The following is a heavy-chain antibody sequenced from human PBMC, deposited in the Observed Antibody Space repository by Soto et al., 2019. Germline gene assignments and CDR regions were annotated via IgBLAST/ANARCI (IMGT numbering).Heavy chain of an antibody. V-gene: IGHV1-69*01. Sequence: QVQLVQSGAEVKKPGSSVKVSCQASGGTFSRSAISWVRQAPGQGLEWMGGIIPILGTAANYAQKFQGRVTITADESTSTAYMELSSLRSEDTAVYYWAKSVRFHYYVDYWGQGTLVTVSS. D-gene: IGHD3-10*01. CDR3: AKSVRFHYYVDY. CDR1: GGTFSRSA. CDR2: IIPILGTAA. J-gene: IGHJ4*02.